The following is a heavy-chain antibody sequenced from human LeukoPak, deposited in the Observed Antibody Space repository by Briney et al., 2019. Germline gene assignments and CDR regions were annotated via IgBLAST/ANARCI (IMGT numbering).Heavy chain of an antibody. CDR2: ISSSSSTI. CDR3: AKDIRPSGSYWGCFDY. V-gene: IGHV3-48*04. J-gene: IGHJ4*02. Sequence: PGGSLRLSCAASGFTFSSYSMNWVRQAPGKGLEWVSCISSSSSTIYYADSVKGRFTVSRDNAKNSLYLQMNSLRAEDTALYYCAKDIRPSGSYWGCFDYWGQGTLVTVSS. CDR1: GFTFSSYS. D-gene: IGHD1-26*01.